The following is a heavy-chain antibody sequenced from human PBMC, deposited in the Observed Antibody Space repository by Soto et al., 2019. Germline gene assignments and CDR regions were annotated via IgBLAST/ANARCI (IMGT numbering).Heavy chain of an antibody. Sequence: SEALSVTCTVSGGSISSSSYYWGWIRQPPGKGLEWIGSIFYSGSTYYNPSLKSRVTISVDTSKNQFSLKLRSVTAADSAVYYCARHCTNAVCPPFDPWGQGTLVTVSS. CDR1: GGSISSSSYY. J-gene: IGHJ5*02. CDR3: ARHCTNAVCPPFDP. V-gene: IGHV4-39*01. CDR2: IFYSGST. D-gene: IGHD2-8*01.